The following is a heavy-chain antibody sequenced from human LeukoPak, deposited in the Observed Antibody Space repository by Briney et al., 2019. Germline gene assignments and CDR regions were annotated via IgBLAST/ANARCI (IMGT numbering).Heavy chain of an antibody. D-gene: IGHD1-26*01. CDR1: GGTFSSYA. J-gene: IGHJ6*03. CDR2: IIPIFGTA. V-gene: IGHV1-69*01. Sequence: ASVKVSCKASGGTFSSYAISWVRQAPGQGLEWMGEIIPIFGTANYAQKFQGRVTITADESTSTAYMGLSSLRSEDTAVYYCASGQWELPYYYYYYMDVWGKGTTVTVSS. CDR3: ASGQWELPYYYYYYMDV.